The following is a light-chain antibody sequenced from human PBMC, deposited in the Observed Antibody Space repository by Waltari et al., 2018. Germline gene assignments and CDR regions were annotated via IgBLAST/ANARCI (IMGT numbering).Light chain of an antibody. CDR3: SSYTSSSFRV. J-gene: IGLJ3*02. Sequence: QSALTQPASVSGSPGQSITITCTGTSSDVGGYNSVSWYQQPPGKAPKLMIYEVSNRPSGVSNRFAGSKSGNTASLTISGLQAEDEADYYCSSYTSSSFRVFGGGTKLTVL. V-gene: IGLV2-14*01. CDR1: SSDVGGYNS. CDR2: EVS.